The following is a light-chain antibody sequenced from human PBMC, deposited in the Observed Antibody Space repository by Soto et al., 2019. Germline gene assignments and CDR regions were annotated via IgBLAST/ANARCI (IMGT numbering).Light chain of an antibody. CDR2: QVT. CDR3: NSYTSSSTLV. V-gene: IGLV2-14*01. CDR1: NNDVGLYNY. Sequence: QSVLTQPASVSGSPGQSITISCTGTNNDVGLYNYVSWYQHHPGKAPKLVIYQVTIRPSGVSDRFSGSKSGNTASLTISGLQTEDEADYYCNSYTSSSTLVFGGGTKLTIL. J-gene: IGLJ3*02.